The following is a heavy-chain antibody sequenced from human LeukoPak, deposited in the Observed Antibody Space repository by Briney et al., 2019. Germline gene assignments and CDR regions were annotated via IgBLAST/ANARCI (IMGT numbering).Heavy chain of an antibody. CDR1: GYTFTGYY. J-gene: IGHJ4*02. V-gene: IGHV1-2*02. CDR2: INPNSGGT. Sequence: ASVKVSCKASGYTFTGYYMHWVRQAPGQGLEWMGWINPNSGGTNYAQKFQGRVTMTRDTSISTAYMELSRLRSDDTAVYYCARLQIHCTNGVCLAYYFDYWGQGTLVTVSP. CDR3: ARLQIHCTNGVCLAYYFDY. D-gene: IGHD2-8*01.